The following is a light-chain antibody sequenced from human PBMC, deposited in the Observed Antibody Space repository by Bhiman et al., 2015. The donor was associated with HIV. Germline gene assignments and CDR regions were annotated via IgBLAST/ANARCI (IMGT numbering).Light chain of an antibody. V-gene: IGLV2-14*02. CDR3: SSYSSSNTYV. CDR1: SSDVGSYNL. J-gene: IGLJ1*01. CDR2: EVT. Sequence: QSALTQPASVSGSPGQSITISCTGTSSDVGSYNLVSWYQQHPGKAPKLMIYEVTKRPSGVSNRFSGSKSGNTASLTISGLQAEDEADYYCSSYSSSNTYVFGTGTKVTVL.